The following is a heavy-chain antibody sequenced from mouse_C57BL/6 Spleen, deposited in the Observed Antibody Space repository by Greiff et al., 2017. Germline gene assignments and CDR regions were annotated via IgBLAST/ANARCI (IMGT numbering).Heavy chain of an antibody. CDR3: ARAKPYDYDDFDV. V-gene: IGHV1-50*01. J-gene: IGHJ1*03. Sequence: VQVVESGAELVKPGASVKLSCKASGYTFTSYWMQWVKQRPGQGLEWIGEIDPSDSYTNYNQKFKGKATLTVDTSSSTAYMQLSSLTSEDSAVYYCARAKPYDYDDFDVWGTGTTVTVSS. D-gene: IGHD2-4*01. CDR1: GYTFTSYW. CDR2: IDPSDSYT.